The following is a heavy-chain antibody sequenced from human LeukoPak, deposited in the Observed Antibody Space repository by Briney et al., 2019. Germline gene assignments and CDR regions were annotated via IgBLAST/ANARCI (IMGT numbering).Heavy chain of an antibody. V-gene: IGHV4-59*08. J-gene: IGHJ4*02. CDR2: IYYSGST. D-gene: IGHD6-13*01. Sequence: GYIYYSGSTNYNPSLKSRVTISVDTSKNQFSLKLSSVTAADTAVYYCARWGIAAAGPSFDYWGQGTLVTVSS. CDR3: ARWGIAAAGPSFDY.